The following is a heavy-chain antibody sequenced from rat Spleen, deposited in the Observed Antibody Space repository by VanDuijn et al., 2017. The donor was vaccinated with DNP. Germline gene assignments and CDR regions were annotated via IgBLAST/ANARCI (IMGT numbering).Heavy chain of an antibody. CDR1: GFTFSNYD. V-gene: IGHV5-7*01. Sequence: EVQLVESGGDLVQPGRSLKLSCVASGFTFSNYDMAWVRQAPKKGLEWVATISYDGSSTYYRDSVKGRFTISRDNAKSTLYLQRDSLRSEDTATYYCARHPYTTSFDYWGQGVMVTVSS. CDR2: ISYDGSST. J-gene: IGHJ2*01. D-gene: IGHD1-6*01. CDR3: ARHPYTTSFDY.